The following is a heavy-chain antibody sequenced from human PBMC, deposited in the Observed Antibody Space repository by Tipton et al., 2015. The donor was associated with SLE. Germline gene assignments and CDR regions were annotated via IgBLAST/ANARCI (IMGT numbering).Heavy chain of an antibody. D-gene: IGHD6-13*01. Sequence: QSGAEVKKPGESLKISCKGSGYSFTTYWIVWVRQMPGKGLEWMGIIYPGDSDTRYSPSFEGQVTISADKSINTAYLQWSSLKASETAMYYCARGGGYSSSWFDYGGQGTLVTVSS. CDR1: GYSFTTYW. V-gene: IGHV5-51*03. J-gene: IGHJ4*02. CDR3: ARGGGYSSSWFDY. CDR2: IYPGDSDT.